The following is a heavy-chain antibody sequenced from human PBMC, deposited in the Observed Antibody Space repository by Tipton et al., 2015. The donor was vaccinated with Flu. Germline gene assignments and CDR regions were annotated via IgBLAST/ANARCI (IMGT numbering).Heavy chain of an antibody. CDR1: GFTFGDYA. V-gene: IGHV3-49*04. CDR3: TTGGDRYWCYYYYGMDV. Sequence: SLRLSCTASGFTFGDYAMSWVRQAPGKGLEWVGFIRSKAYGGTTEYAASVKGRFTISRDDSKSIAYLQMNSLKTEDTAVYYCTTGGDRYWCYYYYGMDVWGQGTTVTVSS. D-gene: IGHD2-21*02. J-gene: IGHJ6*02. CDR2: IRSKAYGGTT.